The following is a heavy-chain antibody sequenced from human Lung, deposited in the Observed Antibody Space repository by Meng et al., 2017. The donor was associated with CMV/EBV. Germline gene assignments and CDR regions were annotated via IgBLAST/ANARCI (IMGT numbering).Heavy chain of an antibody. J-gene: IGHJ6*02. CDR3: ARSLVHSAMDV. CDR2: MNPNSGNT. CDR1: GYSFITDD. D-gene: IGHD3-16*01. Sequence: SXXVSCKASGYSFITDDINWVRQAAGQGPEWMGWMNPNSGNTGYAQKFQGRVTMTRNVSTRTAYMELTSLRSEDTAVYYCARSLVHSAMDVWVQGTAVTVSS. V-gene: IGHV1-8*01.